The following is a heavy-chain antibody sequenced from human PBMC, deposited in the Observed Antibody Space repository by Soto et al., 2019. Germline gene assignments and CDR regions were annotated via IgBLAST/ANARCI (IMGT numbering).Heavy chain of an antibody. CDR1: GYTLTELS. V-gene: IGHV1-24*01. CDR3: ATMLEYSSSSGLWYFDL. D-gene: IGHD6-6*01. J-gene: IGHJ2*01. CDR2: FDPEDGET. Sequence: ASVKVSCKVSGYTLTELSMHWVRQAPGKGLEWMGGFDPEDGETIYAQKFQGRVTMTEDTSTDTAYMELSSLRSEDTAVYYCATMLEYSSSSGLWYFDLWGRGTLVTVSS.